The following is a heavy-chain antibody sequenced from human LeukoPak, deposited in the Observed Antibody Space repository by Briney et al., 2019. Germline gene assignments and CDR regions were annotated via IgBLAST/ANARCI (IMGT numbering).Heavy chain of an antibody. D-gene: IGHD5-18*01. CDR3: ARGYSYGYRIDY. CDR1: GFTFSSYW. Sequence: PGGSLRLSCAASGFTFSSYWMHWVRQAPGKGLVWVSRINSDGSSTSYADSVKGRFTISRDNAKNTLYLQMNSLRAEDTAVYYCARGYSYGYRIDYWGQGTLVTVPS. V-gene: IGHV3-74*01. CDR2: INSDGSST. J-gene: IGHJ4*02.